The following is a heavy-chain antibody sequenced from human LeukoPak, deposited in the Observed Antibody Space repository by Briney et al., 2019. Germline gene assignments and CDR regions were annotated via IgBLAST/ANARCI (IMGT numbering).Heavy chain of an antibody. CDR3: AINLGGGPDY. Sequence: ASVKVSCKASGYTFTSYYIHWVRQAPGQGLEWMGIINPSGGSTSYAQKFQGRVAMTRDTSTSTVYMELSSLRSEDTAVYYCAINLGGGPDYWGQGTLVTVSS. D-gene: IGHD7-27*01. V-gene: IGHV1-46*01. CDR1: GYTFTSYY. CDR2: INPSGGST. J-gene: IGHJ4*02.